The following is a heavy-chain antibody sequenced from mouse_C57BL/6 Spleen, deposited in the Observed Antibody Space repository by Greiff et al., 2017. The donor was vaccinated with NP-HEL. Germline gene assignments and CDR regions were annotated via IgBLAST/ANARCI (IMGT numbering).Heavy chain of an antibody. D-gene: IGHD1-1*01. CDR2: IDPENGDT. CDR3: TTGDYGRKFDY. Sequence: EVQLKESGAELVRPGASVKLSCTASGFNIKDDYMHWVKQRPEQGLEWIGWIDPENGDTEYASKFQGKATITADTSSNTAYLQLSSLTSEDTAVYYCTTGDYGRKFDYWGQGTTLTVSS. V-gene: IGHV14-4*01. J-gene: IGHJ2*01. CDR1: GFNIKDDY.